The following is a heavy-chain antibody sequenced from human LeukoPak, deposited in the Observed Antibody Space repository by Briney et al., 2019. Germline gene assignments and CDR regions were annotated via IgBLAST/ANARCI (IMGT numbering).Heavy chain of an antibody. D-gene: IGHD3-10*01. CDR2: ET. J-gene: IGHJ4*02. Sequence: ASVKVSCTVSGYTLTEISMYWVRQAPGKGLGETLYAQKFQGRVTMTEDTSTDTAYMELSSLRSEDTAVYFCARGPIGAPDYYFDYWGQGTLVTVSS. CDR1: GYTLTEIS. V-gene: IGHV1-24*01. CDR3: ARGPIGAPDYYFDY.